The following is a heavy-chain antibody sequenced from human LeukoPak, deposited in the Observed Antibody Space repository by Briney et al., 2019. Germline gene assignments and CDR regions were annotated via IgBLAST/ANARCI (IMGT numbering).Heavy chain of an antibody. CDR2: ISAYNGNT. CDR1: GYTFTSYG. D-gene: IGHD3-10*01. J-gene: IGHJ4*02. Sequence: GASMKVSCKASGYTFTSYGISWVRQAPGQGLEWMGWISAYNGNTNYAQKLQGRVTMTTDTSTSTAYMELRSLRSDDTAVYYCARDGAYYYGSGSQGFDYWGQGTLVTVSS. V-gene: IGHV1-18*01. CDR3: ARDGAYYYGSGSQGFDY.